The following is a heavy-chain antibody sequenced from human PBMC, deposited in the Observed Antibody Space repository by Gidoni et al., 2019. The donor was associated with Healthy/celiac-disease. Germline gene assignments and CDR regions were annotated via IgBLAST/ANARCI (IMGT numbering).Heavy chain of an antibody. Sequence: QVQLQESGPGLVKPSGTLSLTCAVSGGSISSSNWWTWVRQPPGKGLEWIGEIYHSGSTNYNPSLKSRVTISVDKSKNQFSLKLSSVTAADTAVYYCARARDYYDSSGYYYNPYYYYGMDVWGQGTTVTVSS. CDR2: IYHSGST. J-gene: IGHJ6*02. V-gene: IGHV4-4*02. CDR1: GGSISSSNW. CDR3: ARARDYYDSSGYYYNPYYYYGMDV. D-gene: IGHD3-22*01.